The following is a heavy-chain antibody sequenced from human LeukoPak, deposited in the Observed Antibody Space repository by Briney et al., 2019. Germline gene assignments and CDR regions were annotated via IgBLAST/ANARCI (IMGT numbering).Heavy chain of an antibody. V-gene: IGHV4-34*01. CDR2: INHSGST. D-gene: IGHD3-9*01. CDR1: GGSFSGYY. CDR3: ASFEVFYGMDV. J-gene: IGHJ6*02. Sequence: PSETLSLTCAVYGGSFSGYYWSWIRQPPGKGLEWIGEINHSGSTNYNPSLKSRVTISVDTSKNQFSLKLSSVTAADTAVYYCASFEVFYGMDVWGQGTTVTVSS.